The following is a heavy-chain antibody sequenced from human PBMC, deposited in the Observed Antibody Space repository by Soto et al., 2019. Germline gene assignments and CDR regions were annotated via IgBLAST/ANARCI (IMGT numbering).Heavy chain of an antibody. CDR1: GYTFTSYG. J-gene: IGHJ4*02. CDR3: ARAPLYSGNYLMGKSF. V-gene: IGHV1-18*01. D-gene: IGHD1-26*01. CDR2: ISAYNGNT. Sequence: ASVKVSCKASGYTFTSYGISWVRQAPGQGLEWMGWISAYNGNTNYAQKLQGRVTMTTDTSTSTAYMELRSLRSDDTAVYYCARAPLYSGNYLMGKSFWGQGALVTVSS.